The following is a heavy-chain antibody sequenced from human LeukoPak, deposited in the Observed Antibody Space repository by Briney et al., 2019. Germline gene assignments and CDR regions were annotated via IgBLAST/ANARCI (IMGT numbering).Heavy chain of an antibody. Sequence: SETLSLTCTVSGDSISSYYWSWIRQPPGKGLEWIGYIYHSGTTNYNPSLKSRVTISVDTSKSQFSLKLSSVTAADTAVYYCASAKWGVVVPAARRTYNWFDPWGQGTLVTVSS. CDR2: IYHSGTT. J-gene: IGHJ5*02. CDR3: ASAKWGVVVPAARRTYNWFDP. D-gene: IGHD2-2*01. CDR1: GDSISSYY. V-gene: IGHV4-59*01.